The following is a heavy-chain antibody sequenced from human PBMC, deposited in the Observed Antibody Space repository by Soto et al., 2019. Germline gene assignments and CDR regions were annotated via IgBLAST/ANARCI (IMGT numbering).Heavy chain of an antibody. D-gene: IGHD6-19*01. J-gene: IGHJ3*02. CDR1: GYTFTGYY. CDR3: ARVPNSSGWTDAFDI. V-gene: IGHV1-2*04. CDR2: INPNSGGT. Sequence: ASVTVSCKASGYTFTGYYMHWVRQAPGQGLEWMGWINPNSGGTNYAQKFQGWVTMTRDTSISTAYMELSSVTAADTAVYYCARVPNSSGWTDAFDIWGQGTMVTVSS.